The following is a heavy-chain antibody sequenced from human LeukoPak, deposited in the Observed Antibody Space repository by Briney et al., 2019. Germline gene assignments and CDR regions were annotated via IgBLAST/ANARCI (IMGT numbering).Heavy chain of an antibody. D-gene: IGHD2-15*01. J-gene: IGHJ5*02. Sequence: PSETLSLTCAVYGGSFSGYYWSWIRQPPGKGLEWIGEISHSGSTKYNPSLKSRVTISVDTSENQFSLKLSSVTAADTGVYYCARGCREFLDCSGDSWYTAESVWFDPWGQGTLVTVYS. CDR2: ISHSGST. CDR3: ARGCREFLDCSGDSWYTAESVWFDP. V-gene: IGHV4-34*01. CDR1: GGSFSGYY.